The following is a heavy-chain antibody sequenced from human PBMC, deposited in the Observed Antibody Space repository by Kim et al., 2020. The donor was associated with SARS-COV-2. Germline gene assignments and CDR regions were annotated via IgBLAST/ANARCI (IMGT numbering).Heavy chain of an antibody. CDR1: GYTFTGHF. V-gene: IGHV1-2*06. CDR2: VNPMGGGT. D-gene: IGHD3-10*01. Sequence: ASVKVSCKTSGYTFTGHFLHWVRQAPGQGLEWMGRVNPMGGGTKLAPNFQGRVTMATDTSLNIAYMELSGLRSDDTAVYYCAKDGAGSMDYSYALDVWGQ. CDR3: AKDGAGSMDYSYALDV. J-gene: IGHJ6*02.